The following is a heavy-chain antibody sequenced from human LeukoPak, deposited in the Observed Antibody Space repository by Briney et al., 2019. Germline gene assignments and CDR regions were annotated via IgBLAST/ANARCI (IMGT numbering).Heavy chain of an antibody. CDR2: INPNSGGT. CDR1: GYTFTGYY. CDR3: ARDKDGDEGFDY. V-gene: IGHV1-2*02. J-gene: IGHJ4*02. Sequence: ASVKVSCKASGYTFTGYYMHWVRQAPGQGHEWMGWINPNSGGTNYAQKLQGRVTMTRDTSISTAYMELSRLRSDDTAVYYCARDKDGDEGFDYWGQGTLVTVSS. D-gene: IGHD3-10*01.